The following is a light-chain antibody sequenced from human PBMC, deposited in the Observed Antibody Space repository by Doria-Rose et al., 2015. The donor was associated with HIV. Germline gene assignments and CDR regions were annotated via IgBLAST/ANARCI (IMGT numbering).Light chain of an antibody. CDR2: AAS. V-gene: IGKV1-8*01. Sequence: IPVTQSPSSLSASTGDRVTITCRASQGISSYLAWYQQKPGKAPKLLTYAASTLQSGVPSRFSGSGSGTDFTLTISCLQSEDFAAYYCQQYYSYPRTFGQGTKLEIK. J-gene: IGKJ2*01. CDR1: QGISSY. CDR3: QQYYSYPRT.